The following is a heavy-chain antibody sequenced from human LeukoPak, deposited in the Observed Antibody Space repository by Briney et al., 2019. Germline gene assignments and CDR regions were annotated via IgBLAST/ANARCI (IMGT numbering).Heavy chain of an antibody. CDR2: ISSSGSTI. Sequence: PGGSLRLSCAASGFTFSSYEMNWVRQAPGKGLEWVSYISSSGSTIYYADSVKGRFTISRDNAKNSLYLQMNSLRAEDTAVYYCARVSYGSIDYWGQGTLVTVSS. V-gene: IGHV3-48*03. CDR3: ARVSYGSIDY. CDR1: GFTFSSYE. D-gene: IGHD1-1*01. J-gene: IGHJ4*02.